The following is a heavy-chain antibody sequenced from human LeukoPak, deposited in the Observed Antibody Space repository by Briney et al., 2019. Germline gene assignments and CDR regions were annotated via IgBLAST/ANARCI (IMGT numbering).Heavy chain of an antibody. Sequence: AGGSLRLSCSASGFAFSSYAMHWVRQAPGKGLEYVSAISTNGGSTYYADSLKGRFTISRDNSKNTLYLQMSSLRAEDTALYYCVKLDWGCYYDTWGQGTLVTVSS. CDR1: GFAFSSYA. CDR3: VKLDWGCYYDT. D-gene: IGHD3-22*01. V-gene: IGHV3-64D*09. CDR2: ISTNGGST. J-gene: IGHJ4*02.